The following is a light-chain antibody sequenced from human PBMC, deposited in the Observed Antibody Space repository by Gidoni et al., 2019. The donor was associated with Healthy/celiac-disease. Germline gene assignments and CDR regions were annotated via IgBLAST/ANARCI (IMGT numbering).Light chain of an antibody. Sequence: EIVLTPSPATLSLSPGERATLSCRASQSVRSYLAWYQQYTVQAPRLLIYAASNRATGIPARFSGSGSGTDFTLTISSREPEDFAVYYCQQRSNWPTMDTFGQGTKLEIK. CDR2: AAS. V-gene: IGKV3-11*01. J-gene: IGKJ2*01. CDR1: QSVRSY. CDR3: QQRSNWPTMDT.